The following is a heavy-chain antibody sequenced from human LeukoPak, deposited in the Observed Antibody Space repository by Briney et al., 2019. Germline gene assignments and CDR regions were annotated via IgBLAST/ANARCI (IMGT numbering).Heavy chain of an antibody. V-gene: IGHV3-48*02. CDR2: ISSSSSTI. D-gene: IGHD3-9*01. Sequence: PGGSLRLSCAASGFTFSSYSMNWVRQAPGKGLEWVSYISSSSSTIYYADSVKGRFTISRDSAKNSLYLQMNSLRDEDTAVYYCARALVADYDILTGYYTGGVGYWGQGTLVTVSS. CDR3: ARALVADYDILTGYYTGGVGY. CDR1: GFTFSSYS. J-gene: IGHJ4*02.